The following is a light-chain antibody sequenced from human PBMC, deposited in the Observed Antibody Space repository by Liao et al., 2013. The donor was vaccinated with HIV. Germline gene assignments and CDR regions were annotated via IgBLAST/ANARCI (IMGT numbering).Light chain of an antibody. CDR1: KLGDKY. Sequence: SYELTQPPSVSVSPGQTASITCSGDKLGDKYASWYQQKPGQSPVLVMCQDNKRPSGIPERFSGSSSGTTVTLTISGVQAEDEADYYCQSADSSGTCPVFGGGTKLTVL. J-gene: IGLJ3*02. V-gene: IGLV3-25*03. CDR3: QSADSSGTCPV. CDR2: QDN.